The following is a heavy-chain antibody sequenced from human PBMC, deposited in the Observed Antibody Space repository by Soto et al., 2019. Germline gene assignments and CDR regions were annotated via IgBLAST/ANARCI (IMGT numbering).Heavy chain of an antibody. CDR3: ARFDYYDSSAYYYPY. V-gene: IGHV4-61*08. D-gene: IGHD3-22*01. CDR2: IYYSGST. CDR1: GDSISSGDYY. Sequence: SETLSLTCTVSGDSISSGDYYWSWIRQPPGKGLEWIGYIYYSGSTNYNPSLKSRVTISVDTSKNQFSLKLSSVTAADTAVYYCARFDYYDSSAYYYPYWGQGALVTVSS. J-gene: IGHJ4*02.